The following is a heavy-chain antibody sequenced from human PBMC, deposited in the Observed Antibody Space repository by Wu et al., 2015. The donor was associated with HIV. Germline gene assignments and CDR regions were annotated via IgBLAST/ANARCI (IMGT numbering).Heavy chain of an antibody. J-gene: IGHJ2*01. D-gene: IGHD3-10*01. CDR1: YILTSYP. Sequence: LVQSGPAAKRPGASVEVSCKASYILTSYPIGWVRQAPGQRLEWMGWMNPRNGYIKPAQRFQGRITMSTTNSAHTAYMELKNLTSDDTAIYFCARVQFDPKYYTYFDLWGQGTLVTVSS. V-gene: IGHV1-18*01. CDR3: ARVQFDPKYYTYFDL. CDR2: MNPRNGYI.